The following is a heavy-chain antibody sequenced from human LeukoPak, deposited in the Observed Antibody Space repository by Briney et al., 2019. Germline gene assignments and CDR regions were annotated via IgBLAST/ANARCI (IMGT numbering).Heavy chain of an antibody. J-gene: IGHJ4*02. D-gene: IGHD3-3*01. CDR1: GFTFSSYA. Sequence: RPGGSLRLSCAASGFTFSSYAMSWVRQAPGKGLEWVSAIGGSGGSTYYADSVKGRFTISRDNSKNTLYLQMNSLRAEDTAVYYCAKAADYDFWSGYYRTMYYFDYWGQGTLVTVSS. CDR3: AKAADYDFWSGYYRTMYYFDY. CDR2: IGGSGGST. V-gene: IGHV3-23*01.